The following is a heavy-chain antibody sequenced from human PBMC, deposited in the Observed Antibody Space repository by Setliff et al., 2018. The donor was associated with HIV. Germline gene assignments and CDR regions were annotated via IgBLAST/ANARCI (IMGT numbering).Heavy chain of an antibody. Sequence: GESLKISCKASGYSFTTYWIGWVRQMPGKGLEWMGIIYPGDSDTRYSPSFQGQVTISADKSISTAYLQWSSLKASDTAMYYCATLDPNYGDYVNYWGQGTLVTVSS. J-gene: IGHJ4*02. D-gene: IGHD4-17*01. CDR1: GYSFTTYW. V-gene: IGHV5-51*01. CDR3: ATLDPNYGDYVNY. CDR2: IYPGDSDT.